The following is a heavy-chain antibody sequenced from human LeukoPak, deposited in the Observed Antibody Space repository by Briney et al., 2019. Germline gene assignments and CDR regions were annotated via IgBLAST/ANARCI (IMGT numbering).Heavy chain of an antibody. J-gene: IGHJ4*02. CDR3: ARDLGGSGHGYYFHY. V-gene: IGHV3-21*01. CDR2: ISSSSSCI. Sequence: PGGSLRLSCAASGFTFSSYSMNWLRQAPGKGLERVSSISSSSSCIYYADSVKGRFTISRDNAKNSLYLQRNSLRAEDTAVYYCARDLGGSGHGYYFHYWGQGTLVTVSS. D-gene: IGHD3-10*01. CDR1: GFTFSSYS.